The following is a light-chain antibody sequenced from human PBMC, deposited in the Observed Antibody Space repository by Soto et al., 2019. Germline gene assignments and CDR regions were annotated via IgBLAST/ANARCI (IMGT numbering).Light chain of an antibody. CDR3: KPYKKWLSST. Sequence: IGVSLSLAAVSVYQKERATLSCRASQSVNTNFAWYQQKPGQAPRLRIYGASTRATGIPARFSGSGSGTEFTLTISSLQSEDFAVRYCKPYKKWLSSTSGQGTKVDIK. CDR2: GAS. J-gene: IGKJ1*01. CDR1: QSVNTN. V-gene: IGKV3-15*01.